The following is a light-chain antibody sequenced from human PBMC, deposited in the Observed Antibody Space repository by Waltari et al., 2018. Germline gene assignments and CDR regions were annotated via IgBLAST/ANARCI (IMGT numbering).Light chain of an antibody. Sequence: QSALTPPASVSGSPGQAITISCTGTSSDVGAQNYVLLYQQYSGKAPKLMIYDVIMRPSGVSNRFSGSKSGNTASLTISGLQAEDEADYYCSSFTRSATLVFGGGTKLTVL. J-gene: IGLJ3*02. CDR3: SSFTRSATLV. V-gene: IGLV2-14*03. CDR1: SSDVGAQNY. CDR2: DVI.